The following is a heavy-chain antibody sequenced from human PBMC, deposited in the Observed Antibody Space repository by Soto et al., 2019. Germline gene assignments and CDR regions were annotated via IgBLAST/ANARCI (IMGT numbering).Heavy chain of an antibody. Sequence: QVQLVESGGCVVQPGRSLRLPCAASGFTLSSYGMHLVRQAPGKGLEGVAVISYEESIKYYADSVKGRFTISRDNSKTTLYLQMNSLRAEDTAVYYCAKDGRSYDSSGYYYYWGQGTLVTVSS. D-gene: IGHD3-22*01. J-gene: IGHJ4*02. CDR2: ISYEESIK. V-gene: IGHV3-30*18. CDR1: GFTLSSYG. CDR3: AKDGRSYDSSGYYYY.